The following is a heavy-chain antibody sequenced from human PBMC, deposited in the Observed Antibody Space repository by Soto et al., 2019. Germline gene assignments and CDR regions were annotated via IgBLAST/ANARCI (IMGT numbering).Heavy chain of an antibody. J-gene: IGHJ5*02. CDR3: ATGGYPYKMIFGVESKGNWFDP. CDR1: GYTLTELS. Sequence: ASVKVSCKVSGYTLTELSMHWVRQAPGKGLEWMGGFDPEDGETIYAQKFQGRVTMIEDTSTDTAYMELSSLRSEDTAVYYCATGGYPYKMIFGVESKGNWFDPWGQGTLVTVSS. CDR2: FDPEDGET. D-gene: IGHD3-3*01. V-gene: IGHV1-24*01.